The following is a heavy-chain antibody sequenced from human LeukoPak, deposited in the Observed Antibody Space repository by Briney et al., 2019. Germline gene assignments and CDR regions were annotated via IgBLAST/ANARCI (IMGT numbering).Heavy chain of an antibody. CDR2: IWYDGSNK. J-gene: IGHJ5*02. CDR3: ARQGLIGSSFNWFDP. Sequence: GGSLRLSCAASGFTFSSYEMNWVRQAPGKGLEWVAVIWYDGSNKYYADSVKGRFTISRDNSKNTLYLQMNSLRAEDTAVYYCARQGLIGSSFNWFDPWGQGTLVTVSS. CDR1: GFTFSSYE. D-gene: IGHD2-21*01. V-gene: IGHV3-33*08.